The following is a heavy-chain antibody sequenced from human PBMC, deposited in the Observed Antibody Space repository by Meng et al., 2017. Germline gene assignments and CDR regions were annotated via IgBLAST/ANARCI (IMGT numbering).Heavy chain of an antibody. CDR2: INHSGST. Sequence: SETLSLTCAVYGGSFSGYYWSWIRQPPGKGLEWIGEINHSGSTNYNPSLKSRVTISVDTSKNQFSLKLSSVTAADTAVYYCARATNSGIAAAGWFDPWGQGNLVNGAS. D-gene: IGHD6-13*01. CDR3: ARATNSGIAAAGWFDP. CDR1: GGSFSGYY. V-gene: IGHV4-34*01. J-gene: IGHJ5*02.